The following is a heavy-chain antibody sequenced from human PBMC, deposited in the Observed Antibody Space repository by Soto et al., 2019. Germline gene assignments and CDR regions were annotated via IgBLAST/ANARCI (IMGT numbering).Heavy chain of an antibody. J-gene: IGHJ6*02. Sequence: GGSLRLSCVASGFIFDDYSIHWVRQAPGKGLEWVSSISWNSGEVGYADSVKGRFTISRDNAKNSLYLQMNSLRAEDTALYYCGKDSRIHTYYYGADVWGQGTTVTVSS. CDR3: GKDSRIHTYYYGADV. V-gene: IGHV3-9*01. CDR1: GFIFDDYS. D-gene: IGHD5-18*01. CDR2: ISWNSGEV.